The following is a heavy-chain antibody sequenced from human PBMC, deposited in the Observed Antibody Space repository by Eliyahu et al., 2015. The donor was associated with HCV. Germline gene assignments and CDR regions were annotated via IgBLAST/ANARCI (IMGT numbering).Heavy chain of an antibody. D-gene: IGHD3-10*02. Sequence: QITLKESGPTLVKPTQTLTLTCTSSGFSLSTTGVGVGWIRQPPGKALEWLALIYWDDDERYRPSLKSRLTITKDISKNQVLLTMTSMDPLDTATYYCARRRRSNLFDEWDSWGQGTLVSVSS. CDR2: IYWDDDE. V-gene: IGHV2-5*02. CDR3: ARRRRSNLFDEWDS. J-gene: IGHJ4*02. CDR1: GFSLSTTGVG.